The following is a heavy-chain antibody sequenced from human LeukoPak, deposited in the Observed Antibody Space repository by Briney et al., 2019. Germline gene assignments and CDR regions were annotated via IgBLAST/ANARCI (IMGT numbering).Heavy chain of an antibody. Sequence: SVKVSCKASGGTSSSYAISWVRQAPGQGLEWMGGIIPIFGTANYAQKFQGRVTITADESTSTAYMELSSLRSEDTAVYYCASRLPSPGEGKYYYGMDVWGKGTTVTVSS. V-gene: IGHV1-69*01. CDR3: ASRLPSPGEGKYYYGMDV. CDR2: IIPIFGTA. D-gene: IGHD3-10*01. CDR1: GGTSSSYA. J-gene: IGHJ6*04.